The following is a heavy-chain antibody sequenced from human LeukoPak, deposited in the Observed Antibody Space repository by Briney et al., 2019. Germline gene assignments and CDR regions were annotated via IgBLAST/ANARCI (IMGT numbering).Heavy chain of an antibody. CDR3: ARGGSVSDPPFGY. J-gene: IGHJ4*02. D-gene: IGHD5/OR15-5a*01. Sequence: SGTLSLTCAVSGGSISSSHWWSWVRQPPGKGLEWIGQIYHSGSTNYNPSLKSRVTISVDTSKNQFSLKLSSVTAADTAVYYCARGGSVSDPPFGYWGQGTLVTVSS. V-gene: IGHV4-4*02. CDR2: IYHSGST. CDR1: GGSISSSHW.